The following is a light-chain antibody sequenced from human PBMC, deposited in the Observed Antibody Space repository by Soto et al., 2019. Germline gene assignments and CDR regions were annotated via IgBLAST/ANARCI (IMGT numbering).Light chain of an antibody. Sequence: QSVLTQPPSVSGAPGQRVTISCTGSSSNIGAGYDVHWYQQLPGTAPKLLIYGNNNRQSGVPDRFSASKSGTSASLAITGLQAEDEADYYCQSYDSSLSGYAVFGGGTQLTVL. CDR3: QSYDSSLSGYAV. J-gene: IGLJ7*01. CDR2: GNN. V-gene: IGLV1-40*01. CDR1: SSNIGAGYD.